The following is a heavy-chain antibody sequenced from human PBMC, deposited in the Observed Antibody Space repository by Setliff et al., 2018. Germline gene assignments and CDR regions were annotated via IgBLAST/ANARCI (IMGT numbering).Heavy chain of an antibody. CDR2: VTGGGDST. CDR1: GFTFGSYA. D-gene: IGHD4-17*01. V-gene: IGHV3-23*01. CDR3: AKGTTATIKHFDN. Sequence: PGGSLRLSCAASGFTFGSYAMTWVRQAPGKGLEWVSTVTGGGDSTFYADSVKGRFTVSRDNSKNTLYLQMNSPRVEDTAVYHCAKGTTATIKHFDNWGQGILVTVSS. J-gene: IGHJ4*02.